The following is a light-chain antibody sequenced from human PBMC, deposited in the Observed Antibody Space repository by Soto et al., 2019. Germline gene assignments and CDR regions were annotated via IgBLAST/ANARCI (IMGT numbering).Light chain of an antibody. CDR3: QQYDSSPIT. V-gene: IGKV3-20*01. J-gene: IGKJ5*01. CDR1: QFISSRK. Sequence: PGRSATVLCSPSQFISSRKLAWYQQRPGQASRLFIYGASTRATGIPNRFSGSGSGTDFTLTITPLEPEDFAVYFCQQYDSSPITFGQGTRLEIK. CDR2: GAS.